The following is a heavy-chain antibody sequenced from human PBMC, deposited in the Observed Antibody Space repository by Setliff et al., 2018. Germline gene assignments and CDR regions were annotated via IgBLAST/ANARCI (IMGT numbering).Heavy chain of an antibody. CDR3: ARSPPNRGVGQGHHMDV. CDR1: GYIFNTFG. V-gene: IGHV1-18*01. J-gene: IGHJ6*03. Sequence: ASVKVSCKSSGYIFNTFGINWMRRAPGQGLEWIGWISPYNGDTKYAQNLQGRVTLTTDTSTSTAYVEVRSLRSDDTAVYYCARSPPNRGVGQGHHMDVWGKGTTVTVSS. CDR2: ISPYNGDT. D-gene: IGHD1-26*01.